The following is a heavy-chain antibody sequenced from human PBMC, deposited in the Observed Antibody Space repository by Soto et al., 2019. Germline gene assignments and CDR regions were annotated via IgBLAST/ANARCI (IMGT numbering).Heavy chain of an antibody. CDR3: VRGLGL. V-gene: IGHV4-30-2*01. CDR2: IYHSGST. CDR1: GASISSVGYS. Sequence: SETLSLTCAVSGASISSVGYSWSWIRQPPGKGLEWIGYIYHSGSTYYNPSLKSRVTISVDMSKNQFSLKLNSVTAADTAVYYCVRGLGLWGQGTLVTVSS. J-gene: IGHJ5*02.